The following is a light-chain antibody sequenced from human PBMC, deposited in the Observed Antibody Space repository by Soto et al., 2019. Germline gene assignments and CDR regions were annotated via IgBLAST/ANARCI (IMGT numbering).Light chain of an antibody. J-gene: IGKJ2*01. Sequence: DIQMTQSPSTLAASVGDRVTITCRASQSIGTLLAWYQQKPGKAPKLLIFDASNLESGVPSRFSGSGSGTVFTLTISSLQPDDCVTYYCQQYNSYPYTFGQGTKLEI. CDR3: QQYNSYPYT. CDR2: DAS. CDR1: QSIGTL. V-gene: IGKV1-5*01.